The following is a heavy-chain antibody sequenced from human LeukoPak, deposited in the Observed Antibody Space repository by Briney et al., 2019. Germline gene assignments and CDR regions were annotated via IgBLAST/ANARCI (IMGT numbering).Heavy chain of an antibody. J-gene: IGHJ3*02. Sequence: SETLSLTCTVSGGSISSYYWSWIRQPPGKGLEWIGDIYYSGSTNYNPSLKSRVTISVDTSKNQFSLKLSSVTAADTAVYYCARLIVATTESFDAFDIWGQGTMVTVSS. D-gene: IGHD5-12*01. V-gene: IGHV4-59*01. CDR3: ARLIVATTESFDAFDI. CDR1: GGSISSYY. CDR2: IYYSGST.